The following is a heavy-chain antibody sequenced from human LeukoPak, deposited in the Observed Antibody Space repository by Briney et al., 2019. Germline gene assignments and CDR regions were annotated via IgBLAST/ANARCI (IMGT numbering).Heavy chain of an antibody. J-gene: IGHJ4*02. CDR1: GFTVSSNY. Sequence: GGSLRLSCAASGFTVSSNYMSWVRQAPGKGLEWVSLIYSGGSTYYADSVKGRFTISRDNSKNTLYLQMNSLRAEDTAVYYCAKWGFVGATTYFDYWSQGTLVTVSS. D-gene: IGHD1-26*01. V-gene: IGHV3-53*01. CDR3: AKWGFVGATTYFDY. CDR2: IYSGGST.